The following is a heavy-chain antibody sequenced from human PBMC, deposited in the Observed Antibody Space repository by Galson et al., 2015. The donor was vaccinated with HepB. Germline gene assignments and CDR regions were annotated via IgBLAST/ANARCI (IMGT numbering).Heavy chain of an antibody. D-gene: IGHD3-3*01. Sequence: SVKVSCKVSGYTLTKLSMHWVRQAPGKGLEWMGGFDPEDGETISAQKFQGRLTMTEDTSIDTAYMELSSLRSEDTAVYYCAIGVVDFWSGYQAVFDYWGQGTLVTVSS. CDR3: AIGVVDFWSGYQAVFDY. CDR1: GYTLTKLS. J-gene: IGHJ4*02. CDR2: FDPEDGET. V-gene: IGHV1-24*01.